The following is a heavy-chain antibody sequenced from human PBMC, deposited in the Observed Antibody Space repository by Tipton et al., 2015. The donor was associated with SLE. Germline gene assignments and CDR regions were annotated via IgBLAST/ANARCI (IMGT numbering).Heavy chain of an antibody. Sequence: TLSLTCVVSGGSISSGTYYWSWIRQPAGRGLELIGFFYSSGNTNHNPSLNSRVTISVDTSKNQFSLKLSSVTAADTALYYCARDDSSGRGAFDIWGQGTMVTVSS. V-gene: IGHV4-61*10. D-gene: IGHD6-19*01. CDR3: ARDDSSGRGAFDI. CDR2: FYSSGNT. CDR1: GGSISSGTYY. J-gene: IGHJ3*02.